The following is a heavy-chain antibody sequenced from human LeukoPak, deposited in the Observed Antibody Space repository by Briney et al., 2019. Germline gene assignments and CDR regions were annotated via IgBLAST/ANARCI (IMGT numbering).Heavy chain of an antibody. CDR1: GGSISSSSYY. Sequence: SETLSLTCTVSGGSISSSSYYWGWIRQPPGKGLEWIGSIYYSGSTYYNPSLKSRVTISVVTSKNQFSLKLSSVTAADTAVYYCARRLIIAHYGMDVWGQGTTVTVSS. CDR3: ARRLIIAHYGMDV. V-gene: IGHV4-39*01. D-gene: IGHD3-10*01. J-gene: IGHJ6*02. CDR2: IYYSGST.